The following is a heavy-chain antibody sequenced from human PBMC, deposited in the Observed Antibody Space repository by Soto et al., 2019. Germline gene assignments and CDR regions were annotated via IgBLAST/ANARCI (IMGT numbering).Heavy chain of an antibody. V-gene: IGHV4-59*01. Sequence: PSETLSLTCTVSGGSITNYYWSWIRQPPGKGLEWIGDIYYSGSTNYNPSLKSRVTISVDTSKNQFSLKLSSVTAADTAAYYCARRWGNGFDYWGQGTLVTVSS. CDR1: GGSITNYY. D-gene: IGHD3-16*01. J-gene: IGHJ4*02. CDR2: IYYSGST. CDR3: ARRWGNGFDY.